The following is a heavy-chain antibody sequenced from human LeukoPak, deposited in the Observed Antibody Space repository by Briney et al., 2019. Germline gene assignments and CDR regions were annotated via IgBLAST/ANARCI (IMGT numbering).Heavy chain of an antibody. Sequence: RPGGSLRLSCAASGFTFSSYAMHWVRQAPGKGLEWVAVISYDGSNKYYADSVKGRFTISRDNSKNTLYLQMNSLRAEDTAVYYCARETRQPAAIRGYYYYYMDVWGKGTTVTVSS. CDR1: GFTFSSYA. J-gene: IGHJ6*03. V-gene: IGHV3-30-3*01. CDR3: ARETRQPAAIRGYYYYYMDV. D-gene: IGHD2-2*02. CDR2: ISYDGSNK.